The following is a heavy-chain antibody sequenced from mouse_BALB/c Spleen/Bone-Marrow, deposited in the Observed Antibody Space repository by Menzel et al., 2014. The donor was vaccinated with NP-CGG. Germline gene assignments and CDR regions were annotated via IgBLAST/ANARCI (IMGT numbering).Heavy chain of an antibody. CDR1: GFNIKDIY. V-gene: IGHV14-3*02. D-gene: IGHD2-14*01. Sequence: EVQLQQSGAELVKPGASVKLSYTASGFNIKDIYIHWVKRRPERGLEWIGRIDPANGNTKYDPKFQDKATITADTSSNTAYLQLSSLTSEDTAVYYCVSYRDGGYFDVWGAGTPVTASS. J-gene: IGHJ1*01. CDR3: VSYRDGGYFDV. CDR2: IDPANGNT.